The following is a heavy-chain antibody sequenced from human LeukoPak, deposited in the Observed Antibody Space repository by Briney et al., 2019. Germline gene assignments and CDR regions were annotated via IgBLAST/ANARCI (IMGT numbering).Heavy chain of an antibody. CDR2: INWNGGST. J-gene: IGHJ3*02. CDR3: AREGLKLRFLERIYFWGAFDI. CDR1: GFTFDDYG. D-gene: IGHD3-3*01. Sequence: GGSLRLSCAASGFTFDDYGMSWVRQAPGKGLEWVSGINWNGGSTGYADSVKGRFTISRDNAKNSLYLQMNSLRAEDTALYYCAREGLKLRFLERIYFWGAFDIWGQGTMVTVSS. V-gene: IGHV3-20*04.